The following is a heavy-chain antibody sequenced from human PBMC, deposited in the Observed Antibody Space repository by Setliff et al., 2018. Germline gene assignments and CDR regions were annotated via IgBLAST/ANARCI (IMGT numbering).Heavy chain of an antibody. Sequence: GESLKISCKESRDSFTNYWIIWVRQVPGKGLEWMGIVDPGDSDIRYSPSFQGQVTNSADKSISIAYLQWDSLTASDTAMYYCTRAGSGIGGDLDYWGQGTLVTVSS. CDR1: RDSFTNYW. D-gene: IGHD3-10*01. J-gene: IGHJ4*02. V-gene: IGHV5-51*01. CDR2: VDPGDSDI. CDR3: TRAGSGIGGDLDY.